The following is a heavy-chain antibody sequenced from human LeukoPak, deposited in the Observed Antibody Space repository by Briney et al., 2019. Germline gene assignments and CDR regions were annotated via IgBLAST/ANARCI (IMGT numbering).Heavy chain of an antibody. Sequence: GGSLRLSCAASGFTFNTCWMSWVRQAPGKGLEWLANIKQGGSERYYVDSLKGRFTVSRDNARNSLYLQTNSLRADDTAVYYCATPSALLPGREALYYLEYWGQGTLVTVSS. CDR2: IKQGGSER. V-gene: IGHV3-7*01. J-gene: IGHJ4*02. CDR3: ATPSALLPGREALYYLEY. D-gene: IGHD6-19*01. CDR1: GFTFNTCW.